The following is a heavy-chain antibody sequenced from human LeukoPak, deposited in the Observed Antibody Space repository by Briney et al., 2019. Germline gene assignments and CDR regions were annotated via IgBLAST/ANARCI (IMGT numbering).Heavy chain of an antibody. J-gene: IGHJ4*02. CDR3: ARSPTPGSEFDY. Sequence: PSETLSLTCTVSGGSISSSSYYWGWIRQPPAKGLEWIGSIYYSGSTYYNPSLKRRVTISVDTSKNQFSLKLSSVTAADTAVYYCARSPTPGSEFDYWGQGTLVTVSS. V-gene: IGHV4-39*01. CDR2: IYYSGST. CDR1: GGSISSSSYY.